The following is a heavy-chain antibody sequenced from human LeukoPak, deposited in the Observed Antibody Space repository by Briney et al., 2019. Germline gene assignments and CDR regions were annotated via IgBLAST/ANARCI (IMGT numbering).Heavy chain of an antibody. V-gene: IGHV3-23*01. CDR1: GFTLSSYA. D-gene: IGHD4-17*01. J-gene: IGHJ4*02. CDR2: ISGSGGST. CDR3: AKAKGTTVTTRGDY. Sequence: GGSLRLSCAASGFTLSSYAMSWVRQAPGKGLEWVSAISGSGGSTYYADSVKGRFTISRDNSKNTLYLQMNSLRAEDTAVYYCAKAKGTTVTTRGDYWGQGTRVTVSS.